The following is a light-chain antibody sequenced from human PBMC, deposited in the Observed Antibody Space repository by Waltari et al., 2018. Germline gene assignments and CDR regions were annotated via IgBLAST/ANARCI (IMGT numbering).Light chain of an antibody. J-gene: IGLJ2*01. Sequence: QSALTQPASVSGSPGQSITISCTGTSSDVGGYNYVSWYQQHPSKAPTRMIYDVSNRPSGVSNRFSGSKSGNTASLTISGLQAEDEADYYCSSYTSSSTLVFGGGTKLTVL. CDR3: SSYTSSSTLV. CDR2: DVS. CDR1: SSDVGGYNY. V-gene: IGLV2-14*03.